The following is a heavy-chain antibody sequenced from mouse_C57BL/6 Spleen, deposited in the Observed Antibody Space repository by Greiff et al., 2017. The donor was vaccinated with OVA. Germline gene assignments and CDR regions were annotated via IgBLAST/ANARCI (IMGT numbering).Heavy chain of an antibody. J-gene: IGHJ2*01. V-gene: IGHV14-2*01. CDR1: GFNIKDYY. CDR3: ARKIYPGYYFDY. D-gene: IGHD1-1*01. CDR2: IDPEDGET. Sequence: DVHLVESGAELVKPGASVKLSCTASGFNIKDYYMHWVKQRTEQGLEWIGRIDPEDGETKYAPKFQGKATITADTSSNTAYLQLSSLTSEDTAVYYCARKIYPGYYFDYWGQGTTLTVSS.